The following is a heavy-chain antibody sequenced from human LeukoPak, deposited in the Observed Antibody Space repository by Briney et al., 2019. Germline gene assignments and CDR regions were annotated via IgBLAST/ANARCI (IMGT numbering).Heavy chain of an antibody. CDR2: IIPIFGTA. CDR1: GGTFSSYA. Sequence: ASVKVSCKASGGTFSSYAISWVRQAPGQGLEWMGGIIPIFGTANYAQKFQGRVTITADESTSTAYMELSSLRSEDTAVYYCARKWERTAFDIWAKGQWSPSLQ. D-gene: IGHD1-26*01. V-gene: IGHV1-69*13. CDR3: ARKWERTAFDI. J-gene: IGHJ3*02.